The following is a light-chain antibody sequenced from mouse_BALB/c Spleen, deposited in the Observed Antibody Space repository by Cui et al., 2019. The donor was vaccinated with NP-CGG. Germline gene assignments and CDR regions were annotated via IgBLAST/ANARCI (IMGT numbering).Light chain of an antibody. CDR2: GTN. Sequence: QAAVTPESALTTSPGETVTLTCRSSTGSVTTSNYANWVQENPDRFFTGLIGGTNNRVPGVPARFSGSLIGDKAALTITGAQTEDEAIYFCALWYSNHWVFGGGTKLTVL. CDR1: TGSVTTSNY. J-gene: IGLJ1*01. CDR3: ALWYSNHWV. V-gene: IGLV1*01.